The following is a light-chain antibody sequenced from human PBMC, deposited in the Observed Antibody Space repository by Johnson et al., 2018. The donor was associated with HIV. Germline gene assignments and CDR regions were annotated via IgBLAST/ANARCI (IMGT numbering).Light chain of an antibody. V-gene: IGLV1-51*02. CDR1: RSSTGRNY. J-gene: IGLJ1*01. CDR2: ENN. Sequence: QSVLTQPPSVSAAPGQKVTIYCSGSRSSTGRNYASWYQQLPGTAPKLLIYENNNRPSGIPDRFSGSKSGASATLDITGLQTVDEATYYCLAWDSSLSAYVFGTGTKVTVL. CDR3: LAWDSSLSAYV.